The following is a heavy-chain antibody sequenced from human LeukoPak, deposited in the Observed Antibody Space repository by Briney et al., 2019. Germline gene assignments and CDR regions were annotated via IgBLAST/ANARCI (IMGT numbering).Heavy chain of an antibody. J-gene: IGHJ4*02. V-gene: IGHV5-51*01. CDR3: ARQHLSYPFDY. CDR1: GYSFTSYW. CDR2: IYPGDSDT. Sequence: GASLKISCKGSGYSFTSYWIGWVRQMPGKGLDWMGIIYPGDSDTRYSPSFQGQVTISADKSISTAYLQWSILKASDTAMYYGARQHLSYPFDYWGQGTLVAVSS. D-gene: IGHD1-26*01.